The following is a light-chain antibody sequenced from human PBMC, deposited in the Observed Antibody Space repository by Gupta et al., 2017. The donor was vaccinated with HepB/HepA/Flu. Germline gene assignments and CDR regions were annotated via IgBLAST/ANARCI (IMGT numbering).Light chain of an antibody. V-gene: IGKV1-39*01. CDR1: QSTSNY. CDR3: QQTDISPGT. J-gene: IGKJ1*01. Sequence: DIQMTQSPSSLSASVGDRVTITCRPSQSTSNYLNWYQQKPGKAPKLLIYAASSLQSGVPSRFSGSGSGTDFTLTISSLQPEDFATYYCQQTDISPGTFGQGTRVEIK. CDR2: AAS.